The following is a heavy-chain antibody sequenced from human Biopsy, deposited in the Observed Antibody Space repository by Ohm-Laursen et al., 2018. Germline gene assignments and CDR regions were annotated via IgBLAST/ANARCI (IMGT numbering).Heavy chain of an antibody. CDR2: IYYSGGT. CDR1: GGSMTGYE. D-gene: IGHD1-26*01. V-gene: IGHV4-59*01. Sequence: GTLSLTCSVSGGSMTGYEWSWIRLAPGKGLEWIGYIYYSGGTKYNPSLASRVTFSVDMSKSQFSLKLYSVTAADAAVYYCARVEAGTYDALDIWGQGTLLTVSS. CDR3: ARVEAGTYDALDI. J-gene: IGHJ3*02.